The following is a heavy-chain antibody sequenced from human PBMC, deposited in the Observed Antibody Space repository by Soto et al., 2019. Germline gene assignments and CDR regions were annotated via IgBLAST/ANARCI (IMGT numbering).Heavy chain of an antibody. D-gene: IGHD3-22*01. Sequence: LRLSCAASGFTFSSYSMNWVRQAPGKGLEWVSSISSSSSYIYYADSVKGRFTISRDNAKNSLYLQMNSLRAEDTAVYYCARDGGYYDSTEKSDYWGQGTLVTVSS. CDR1: GFTFSSYS. CDR3: ARDGGYYDSTEKSDY. J-gene: IGHJ4*02. V-gene: IGHV3-21*01. CDR2: ISSSSSYI.